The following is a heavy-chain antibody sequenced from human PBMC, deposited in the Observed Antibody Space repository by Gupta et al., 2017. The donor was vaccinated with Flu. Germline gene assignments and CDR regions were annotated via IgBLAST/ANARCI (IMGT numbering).Heavy chain of an antibody. Sequence: GFTVSTKYMSWVRQAPGKGLEWVSAINTVGSTEYADSVRGRFFISIDNSKNTMYLELNSLRVDDTAVYYCARGPSGYGDYWGQGTLVAVSS. J-gene: IGHJ4*02. D-gene: IGHD3-3*01. CDR1: GFTVSTKY. CDR3: ARGPSGYGDY. CDR2: INTVGST. V-gene: IGHV3-53*01.